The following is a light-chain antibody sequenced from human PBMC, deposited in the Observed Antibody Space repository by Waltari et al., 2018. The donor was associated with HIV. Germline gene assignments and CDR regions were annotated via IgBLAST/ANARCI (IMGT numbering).Light chain of an antibody. CDR1: SSNVGTDDL. J-gene: IGLJ1*01. V-gene: IGLV2-23*02. Sequence: QSALTQPASVSGSPGQSITISCTGTSSNVGTDDLVSWYQQHPGEAPKLLMYEVTKRPSGVSNRFSVSKSGNTASLTISGLQAEDEADYYCCSCPRSGIRYVFGTGTKVTVL. CDR2: EVT. CDR3: CSCPRSGIRYV.